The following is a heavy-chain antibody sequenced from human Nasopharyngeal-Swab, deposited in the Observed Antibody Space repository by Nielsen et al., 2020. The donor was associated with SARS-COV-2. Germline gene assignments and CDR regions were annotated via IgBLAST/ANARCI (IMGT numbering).Heavy chain of an antibody. Sequence: GESLKISCAASGFTFSSYAMHWVRQAPGKGLEWVAVISYDGSNKYYADSVKGRFTISRDNSKNTLYLQMNSLRAEDTAVYYCARDHYDIWSGYNTRYYFDYWGQGTLVTVSS. CDR2: ISYDGSNK. V-gene: IGHV3-30-3*01. J-gene: IGHJ4*02. CDR1: GFTFSSYA. CDR3: ARDHYDIWSGYNTRYYFDY. D-gene: IGHD3-3*01.